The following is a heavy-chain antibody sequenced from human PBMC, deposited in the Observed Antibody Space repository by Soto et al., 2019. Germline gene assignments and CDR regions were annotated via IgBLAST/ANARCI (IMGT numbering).Heavy chain of an antibody. CDR3: ARGKVLRFLEWADYYYYGMDV. V-gene: IGHV4-34*01. CDR2: INHSGST. D-gene: IGHD3-3*01. J-gene: IGHJ6*02. Sequence: SETLSLTCAVYGGSFSGYYWSWIRQPPGKGLEWIGEINHSGSTNYNPSLKSRVTISVDTSKNQFSLKLSSVTAADTAVYYCARGKVLRFLEWADYYYYGMDVWGQGTTVTVSS. CDR1: GGSFSGYY.